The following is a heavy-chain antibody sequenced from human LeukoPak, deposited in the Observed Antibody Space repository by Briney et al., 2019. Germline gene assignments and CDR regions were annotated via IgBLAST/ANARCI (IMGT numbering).Heavy chain of an antibody. CDR3: AKDRAKYCGSSSCPNALDQ. CDR1: GFTFSSYA. CDR2: ISGSGGST. J-gene: IGHJ4*02. Sequence: GGSLRLSCAASGFTFSSYAMSWVRQAPGKGLEWVSSISGSGGSTYYADSVKGRFTISRDNSNNTLSLQMNSLRAEDTAVYYCAKDRAKYCGSSSCPNALDQWGRGILVTVSS. D-gene: IGHD2-2*01. V-gene: IGHV3-23*01.